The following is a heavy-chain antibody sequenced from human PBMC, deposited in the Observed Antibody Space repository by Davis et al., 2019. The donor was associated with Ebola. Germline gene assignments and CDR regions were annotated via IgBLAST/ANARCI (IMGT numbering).Heavy chain of an antibody. V-gene: IGHV3-23*01. CDR3: ANSLHQGPIGLPPGTLLQEHL. J-gene: IGHJ6*01. CDR1: GFTFSSYA. CDR2: ISGSGGST. Sequence: GESLKISCAASGFTFSSYAMSWVRQAPGKGLEWVSAISGSGGSTYYADSVKGRFTISRDNSKNTLYMQMNSLRAEDTAVYYCANSLHQGPIGLPPGTLLQEHLWG.